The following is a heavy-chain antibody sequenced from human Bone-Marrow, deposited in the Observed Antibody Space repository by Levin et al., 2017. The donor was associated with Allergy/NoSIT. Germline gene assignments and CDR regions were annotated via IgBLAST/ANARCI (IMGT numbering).Heavy chain of an antibody. CDR3: VAGSGYQDF. CDR1: GGSISSRGHH. V-gene: IGHV4-39*01. J-gene: IGHJ4*02. D-gene: IGHD5-12*01. Sequence: PSETLSLTCTVSGGSISSRGHHWGWIRQPPGKGLEWIGSIYFSGRTFYNPSLESRLTISVDTSKNQFSLKLSSVTAADTAVFYCVAGSGYQDFWGQGILIAVSS. CDR2: IYFSGRT.